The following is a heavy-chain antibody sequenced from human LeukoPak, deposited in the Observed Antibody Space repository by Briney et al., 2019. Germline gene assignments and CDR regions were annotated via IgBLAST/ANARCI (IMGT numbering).Heavy chain of an antibody. Sequence: ASVKVSCKVSGYTLTELSMHWVRQAPGKGLEWMGGFDPEDGETIYAQKFQGRVTMTEDTPTDTAYMELSSLRSEDTAVYYCATGEDRFGVVISFDYWGQGTLVTVSS. J-gene: IGHJ4*02. CDR1: GYTLTELS. CDR2: FDPEDGET. D-gene: IGHD3-3*01. V-gene: IGHV1-24*01. CDR3: ATGEDRFGVVISFDY.